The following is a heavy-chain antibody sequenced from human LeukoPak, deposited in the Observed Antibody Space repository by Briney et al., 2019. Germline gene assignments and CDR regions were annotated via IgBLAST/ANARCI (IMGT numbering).Heavy chain of an antibody. J-gene: IGHJ4*02. D-gene: IGHD1-14*01. V-gene: IGHV7-4-1*02. CDR3: ARELEGGTRPRKDY. CDR1: GYTFTSYG. CDR2: INTNTGNP. Sequence: ASVKVSCKASGYTFTSYGISWVRQAPGQGLEWMGWINTNTGNPTYAQGFTGRFVFSLDTSVSTAYLQISSLKAKDTAVYYCARELEGGTRPRKDYWGQGTLVTVSS.